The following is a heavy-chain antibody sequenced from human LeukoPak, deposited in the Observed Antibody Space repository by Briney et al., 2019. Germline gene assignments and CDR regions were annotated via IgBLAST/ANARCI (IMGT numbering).Heavy chain of an antibody. CDR3: TSFAVGPDFDY. J-gene: IGHJ4*02. D-gene: IGHD1-26*01. CDR1: GYTFTSYG. CDR2: ISAYNGNT. V-gene: IGHV1-18*01. Sequence: ASVKVSCKASGYTFTSYGISWVRQAPGQGLEWVGWISAYNGNTNYAQKLQGRVTMTTDTSTSTAYMELRSLRSDDTAVYYCTSFAVGPDFDYWGQGTLVTVSS.